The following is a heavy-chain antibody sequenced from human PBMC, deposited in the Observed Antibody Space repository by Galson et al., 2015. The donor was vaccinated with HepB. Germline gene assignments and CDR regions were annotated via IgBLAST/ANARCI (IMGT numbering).Heavy chain of an antibody. CDR2: ISSSSYI. D-gene: IGHD6-13*01. Sequence: SLRLSCAASGFTFSSYGMNWVRQAPGKGLEWVSSISSSSYIYYADSVKGRFTISRDNSKNTLYLQMNSLRAEDTAVYYCARDHAPRLYSSSWYGEYFQHWGQGTLVTVSS. V-gene: IGHV3-21*01. J-gene: IGHJ1*01. CDR3: ARDHAPRLYSSSWYGEYFQH. CDR1: GFTFSSYG.